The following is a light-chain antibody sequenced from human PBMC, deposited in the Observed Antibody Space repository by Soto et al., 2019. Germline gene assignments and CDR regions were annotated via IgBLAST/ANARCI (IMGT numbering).Light chain of an antibody. CDR2: GNT. J-gene: IGLJ1*01. Sequence: QSVLTQPPSVSGAPGQRVTISCTGSSSNIGAGYDVHWYQQLPGTAPKLLIYGNTNRPSGVPDRFSGSKSGTSASLAITGLQAEDEADYYCQSYDSGRGGSGVFGTGTKVTVL. CDR1: SSNIGAGYD. V-gene: IGLV1-40*01. CDR3: QSYDSGRGGSGV.